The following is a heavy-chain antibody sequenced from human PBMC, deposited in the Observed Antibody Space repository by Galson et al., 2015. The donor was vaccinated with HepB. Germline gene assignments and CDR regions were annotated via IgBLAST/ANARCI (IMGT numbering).Heavy chain of an antibody. D-gene: IGHD1-26*01. J-gene: IGHJ4*02. V-gene: IGHV3-23*01. CDR3: AKGLEYSGSYVVY. CDR1: GFTFSSYA. CDR2: ISGSGGST. Sequence: SLRLSCAASGFTFSSYAMSWVRQAPGKGLEWVSAISGSGGSTYYADSVKGRFTISRDNSKNTMYLQMNSLRAEDTAVYYCAKGLEYSGSYVVYWGQGTLVTVSS.